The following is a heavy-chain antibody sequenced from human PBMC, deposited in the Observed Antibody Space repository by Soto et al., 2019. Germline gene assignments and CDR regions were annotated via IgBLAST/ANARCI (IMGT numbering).Heavy chain of an antibody. CDR3: AEDREEYYYCIAV. V-gene: IGHV3-30*18. D-gene: IGHD3-16*01. Sequence: PGGSLRLSCAASGFSFGNCGMHWGRQGPGKGLEWVAIISYDGLHKYSSASVEGRFTISRDNSKNTLFLQMTSLRAEDTAVYYRAEDREEYYYCIAVWGQGTMLTVFS. CDR2: ISYDGLHK. J-gene: IGHJ6*02. CDR1: GFSFGNCG.